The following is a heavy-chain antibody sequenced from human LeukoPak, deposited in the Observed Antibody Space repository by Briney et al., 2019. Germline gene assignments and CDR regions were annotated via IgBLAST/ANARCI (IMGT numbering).Heavy chain of an antibody. J-gene: IGHJ5*02. D-gene: IGHD2-15*01. CDR1: GFTFSSYG. Sequence: PGGSLRLSCAASGFTFSSYGMHWARQAPGKGLEWVAVIWYDGSNKYYADSVKGRFTISRDNSKNTLYLQMNSLRAEDTAVYYCAKESTQNWFDPWGQGTLVTVSS. V-gene: IGHV3-33*06. CDR2: IWYDGSNK. CDR3: AKESTQNWFDP.